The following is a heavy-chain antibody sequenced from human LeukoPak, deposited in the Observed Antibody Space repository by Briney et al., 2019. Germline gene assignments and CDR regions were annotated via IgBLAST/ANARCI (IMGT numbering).Heavy chain of an antibody. CDR3: ARDGTYSGYDYGWFVL. Sequence: SETLSLICTVSVYSISIGYYWGWIRQPPGNGLDWIGSIYHSGNKYYNPSFKSRATISEDKSKNQFSLKLSSVTAADTAVYYCARDGTYSGYDYGWFVLWGQGTLVTVSS. J-gene: IGHJ5*02. V-gene: IGHV4-38-2*02. CDR1: VYSISIGYY. CDR2: IYHSGNK. D-gene: IGHD5-12*01.